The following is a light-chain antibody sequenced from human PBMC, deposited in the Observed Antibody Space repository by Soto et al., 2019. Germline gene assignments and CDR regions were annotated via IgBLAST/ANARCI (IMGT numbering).Light chain of an antibody. Sequence: QSVLTQPPSASGTPGQRVTISCSGSSSNIGGNYVYWYQQLPGAAPKLLIYLNDQRPSGVPDRFFGSKSDTSASLAISGLRSEDEAEYYCAAWDDSLSGPVFGGGTKLPVL. J-gene: IGLJ2*01. CDR3: AAWDDSLSGPV. V-gene: IGLV1-47*02. CDR1: SSNIGGNY. CDR2: LND.